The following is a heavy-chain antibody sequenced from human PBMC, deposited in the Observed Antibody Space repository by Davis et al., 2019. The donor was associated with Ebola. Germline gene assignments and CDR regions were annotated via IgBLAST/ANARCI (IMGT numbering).Heavy chain of an antibody. Sequence: SETLSLTCTVSGGSISTFYWSWIRQPPGRGLEYIGYIYYNGDADYNPSLNSRVPISADTSENQVSLRLRSVTAADTAVYYCARGRRPPNWHLDLWGRGTLVTVSS. CDR2: IYYNGDA. V-gene: IGHV4-59*01. J-gene: IGHJ2*01. CDR1: GGSISTFY. CDR3: ARGRRPPNWHLDL.